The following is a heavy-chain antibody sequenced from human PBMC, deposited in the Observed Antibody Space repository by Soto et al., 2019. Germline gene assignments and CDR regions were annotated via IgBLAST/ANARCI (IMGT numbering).Heavy chain of an antibody. J-gene: IGHJ4*02. Sequence: EVQLVESGGGLVQPGGSLRLSCAASGFSFSNDWMHWVRQAAGKGLEWVSRINMDGSSTNYADSVKGRFTISRDNAKNALYLQMNSLRVDDTAVYYCARGLRGLYNNDYWGQGALVTVSS. V-gene: IGHV3-74*01. CDR3: ARGLRGLYNNDY. CDR1: GFSFSNDW. D-gene: IGHD1-1*01. CDR2: INMDGSST.